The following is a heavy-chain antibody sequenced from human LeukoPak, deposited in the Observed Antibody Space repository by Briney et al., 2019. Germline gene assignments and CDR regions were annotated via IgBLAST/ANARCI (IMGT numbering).Heavy chain of an antibody. D-gene: IGHD1-1*01. Sequence: GGSLRLSCAASGFTFSRSDMNWVRQAPGKGLEWVSVIYSGGSTYYADSVKGRFTISRDNSKNTLYLQMNSLRAEDTAVYYCARENNWSNFDYWGQGTLVTVSS. CDR3: ARENNWSNFDY. CDR1: GFTFSRSD. V-gene: IGHV3-53*01. CDR2: IYSGGST. J-gene: IGHJ4*02.